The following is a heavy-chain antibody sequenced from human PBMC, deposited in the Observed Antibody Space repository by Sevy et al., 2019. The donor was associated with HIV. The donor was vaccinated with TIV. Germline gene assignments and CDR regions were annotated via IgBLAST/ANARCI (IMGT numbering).Heavy chain of an antibody. J-gene: IGHJ6*02. D-gene: IGHD4-17*01. V-gene: IGHV1-58*01. CDR2: IVVGSGNT. CDR1: GFTFTSSA. Sequence: ASVKVSCKASGFTFTSSAVQWVRQARGQRLEWIGWIVVGSGNTNYAQKFQERVTITRDMSTSTAYMELSSLRSEDTAVYYCAALRWRGIRHYYYGMDVWGQGTTVTVSS. CDR3: AALRWRGIRHYYYGMDV.